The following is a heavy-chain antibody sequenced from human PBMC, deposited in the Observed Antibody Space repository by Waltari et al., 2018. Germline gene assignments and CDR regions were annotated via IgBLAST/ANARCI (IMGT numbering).Heavy chain of an antibody. V-gene: IGHV3-30*02. Sequence: QVQLVESGGGVVQPGGSLRLSCAASGFTFSSYGMHWVRQAPGKGLEWVAFIRYEGSNKYYADSVKGRFTISRDNSKNTLYLQMNSLRAEDTAVYYCAKLPTSHFDYWGQGTLVTVSS. CDR2: IRYEGSNK. CDR3: AKLPTSHFDY. D-gene: IGHD6-6*01. CDR1: GFTFSSYG. J-gene: IGHJ4*02.